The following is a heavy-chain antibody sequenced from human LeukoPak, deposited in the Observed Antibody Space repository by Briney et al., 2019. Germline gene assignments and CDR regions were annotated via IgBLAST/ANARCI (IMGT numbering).Heavy chain of an antibody. CDR1: RGISRYY. CDR2: VYNSGST. CDR3: ARRMASSGKGFDY. J-gene: IGHJ4*02. Sequence: SETLSLTCTVSRGISRYYWNWIRQSPGKGLEWIGYVYNSGSTNYNPSLKSRVTISIDTSKNQFSLNLRSVTAADTAVYYCARRMASSGKGFDYWGQGTLVTVSS. V-gene: IGHV4-59*01. D-gene: IGHD6-13*01.